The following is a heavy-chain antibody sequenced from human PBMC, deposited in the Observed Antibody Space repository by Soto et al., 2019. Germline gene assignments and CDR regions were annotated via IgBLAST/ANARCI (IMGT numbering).Heavy chain of an antibody. Sequence: ASVELTCEACGDGFTNCSMSWVQHSHKKGLEWIGWISAYNGNTKYAQKFRGRVTMTTDTSTSTAYMEMRSLRSDDTAVYYCVRDVDIGRRPRGAWFASWGKRTLVPVSS. CDR3: VRDVDIGRRPRGAWFAS. CDR1: GDGFTNCS. D-gene: IGHD3-9*01. J-gene: IGHJ5*01. V-gene: IGHV1-18*01. CDR2: ISAYNGNT.